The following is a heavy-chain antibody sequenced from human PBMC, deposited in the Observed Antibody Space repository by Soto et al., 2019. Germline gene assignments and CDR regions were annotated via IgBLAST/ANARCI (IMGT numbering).Heavy chain of an antibody. V-gene: IGHV1-69*13. Sequence: EASVKVSCTASVGTFSSYAISWVRQAPGQGLEWMGGIIPIFGTANYAQKFQGRVTITADESTSTAYMELSSLRSEDTAVYYCARTRDTYYYDSSGYLFWGQGTLVTVSS. J-gene: IGHJ4*02. CDR2: IIPIFGTA. CDR1: VGTFSSYA. CDR3: ARTRDTYYYDSSGYLF. D-gene: IGHD3-22*01.